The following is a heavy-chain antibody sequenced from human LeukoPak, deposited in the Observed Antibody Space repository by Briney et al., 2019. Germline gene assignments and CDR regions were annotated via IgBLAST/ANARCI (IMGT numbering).Heavy chain of an antibody. CDR2: ISAYNGNT. D-gene: IGHD6-13*01. CDR1: GYTFTSYG. V-gene: IGHV1-18*01. CDR3: ARAWGSIAGYYFDY. J-gene: IGHJ4*02. Sequence: GASVKVSCRASGYTFTSYGISWVRQAPGQGLEWMGWISAYNGNTNYAQKFQGRVTMTRDISTNTVYMELSSLTSEDTAVYYCARAWGSIAGYYFDYWGQGTLVTVSS.